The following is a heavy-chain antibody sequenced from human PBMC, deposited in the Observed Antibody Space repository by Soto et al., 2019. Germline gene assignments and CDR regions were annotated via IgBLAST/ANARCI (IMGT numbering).Heavy chain of an antibody. D-gene: IGHD1-1*01. V-gene: IGHV3-30*18. Sequence: GGSLRLSCNTSGFNFSLSAMHWVRQAPGKGLVWVAAISYDGSERSYADFMRGQFTISRDNSRKTLILEMSRLRPEDTGIYYFVKDHHTTSSAIFDYCRQGTLVTVSS. CDR1: GFNFSLSA. J-gene: IGHJ4*02. CDR3: VKDHHTTSSAIFDY. CDR2: ISYDGSER.